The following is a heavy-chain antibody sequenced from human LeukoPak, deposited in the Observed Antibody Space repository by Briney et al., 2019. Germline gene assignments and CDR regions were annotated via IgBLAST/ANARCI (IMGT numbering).Heavy chain of an antibody. CDR3: ARQGAAGPKFDC. D-gene: IGHD6-13*01. V-gene: IGHV1-3*04. CDR2: INTDNGNT. CDR1: GYTLPSYT. J-gene: IGHJ4*02. Sequence: GASVKVSCKASGYTLPSYTMHWLRQAPGQRLEWMGWINTDNGNTKYSQKFQGRVTITRDTSANTAYTELSSLTSEDTAVYYCARQGAAGPKFDCWGQGTLVTVSS.